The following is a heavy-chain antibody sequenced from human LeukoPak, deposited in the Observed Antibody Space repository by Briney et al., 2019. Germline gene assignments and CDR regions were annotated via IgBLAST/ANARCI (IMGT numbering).Heavy chain of an antibody. CDR1: GYTFTSYD. J-gene: IGHJ4*02. CDR3: ARAYYDFWSGYYLY. CDR2: MNPNSGNT. D-gene: IGHD3-3*01. V-gene: IGHV1-8*01. Sequence: GASVKVSCKASGYTFTSYDINWVRQATGQGLEWMGWMNPNSGNTGYAQKFQGRVTMTRNTSISTAYMELSSLRSEDTAVYYCARAYYDFWSGYYLYWGQGTLVTVSS.